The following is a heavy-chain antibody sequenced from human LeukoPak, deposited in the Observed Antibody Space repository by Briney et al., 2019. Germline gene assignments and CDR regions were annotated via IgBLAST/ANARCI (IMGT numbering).Heavy chain of an antibody. J-gene: IGHJ4*02. CDR2: ISSSGSSI. CDR1: GFTFSNE. V-gene: IGHV3-48*03. D-gene: IGHD3/OR15-3a*01. CDR3: ARQAGWAGYYYFDY. Sequence: GGSLRLSCAASGFTFSNEMNWVRQAPGKGREWISYISSSGSSIFYADSVKGRITISRDNAKNSLYLQMSSLRAEDTAVYYCARQAGWAGYYYFDYWGQGTLVTVSS.